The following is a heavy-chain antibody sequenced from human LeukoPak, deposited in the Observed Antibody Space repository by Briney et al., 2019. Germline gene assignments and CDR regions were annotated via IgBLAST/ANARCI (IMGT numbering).Heavy chain of an antibody. CDR3: AKLPTVTTYEYYFDY. CDR2: ISGSGGST. V-gene: IGHV3-23*01. CDR1: GFTFSSYA. Sequence: GGSLRLSCAASGFTFSSYAMSWVRQAPGKGLEWVSAISGSGGSTYYADSVKGRFTISRDNSKSTLYLQMNSLRAEDTAVYYCAKLPTVTTYEYYFDYWGQGTLVTVSS. J-gene: IGHJ4*02. D-gene: IGHD4-17*01.